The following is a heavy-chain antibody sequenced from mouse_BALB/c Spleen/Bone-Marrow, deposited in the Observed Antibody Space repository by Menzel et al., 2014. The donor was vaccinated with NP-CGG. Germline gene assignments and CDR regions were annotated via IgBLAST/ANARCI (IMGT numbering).Heavy chain of an antibody. V-gene: IGHV14-3*02. J-gene: IGHJ3*01. CDR2: IDPANGNT. D-gene: IGHD1-1*01. CDR1: GFNIKDTY. Sequence: VQLQQSGAELVKPGASVKLSCTASGFNIKDTYRHWVKQRPEQGLEWIGRIDPANGNTKYDPKFQGKATITADTSSNTAYLQLSSLTSEDTAVYYCASYYYGSSRFAYWGQGTLVTVSA. CDR3: ASYYYGSSRFAY.